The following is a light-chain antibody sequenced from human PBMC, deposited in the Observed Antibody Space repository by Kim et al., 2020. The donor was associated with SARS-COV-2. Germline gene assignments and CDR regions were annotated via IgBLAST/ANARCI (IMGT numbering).Light chain of an antibody. CDR2: AAT. CDR3: QQSDSTPYT. CDR1: QSISSD. J-gene: IGKJ2*01. V-gene: IGKV1-39*01. Sequence: DIQMTQSPSSLSASVGDRVTITCRASQSISSDLNWFQQKPGKAPKLLIYAATTLQSGVPSRFSGSGSGADFTLTISSLQPEDFATYFCQQSDSTPYTFGQGTKLEI.